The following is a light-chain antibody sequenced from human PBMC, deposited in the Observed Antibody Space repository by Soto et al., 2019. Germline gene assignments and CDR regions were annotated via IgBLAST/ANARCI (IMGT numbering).Light chain of an antibody. CDR2: GAS. J-gene: IGKJ4*01. Sequence: EIVLTQSPGTLSLSPGERATLSCRASQGVSSSYLAWYQQKPGQPPRLLIYGASSRATGIPDRFSGSGSGTDFTLAITRLEREDFAVYYCQHYRTSFGGGTKVEIK. CDR3: QHYRTS. CDR1: QGVSSSY. V-gene: IGKV3-20*01.